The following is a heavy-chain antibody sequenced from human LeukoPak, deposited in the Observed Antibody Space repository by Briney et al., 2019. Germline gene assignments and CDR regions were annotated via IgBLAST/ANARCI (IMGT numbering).Heavy chain of an antibody. CDR3: ARSGVYCSGGSCYSGKLWFDP. V-gene: IGHV3-7*01. D-gene: IGHD2-15*01. J-gene: IGHJ5*02. CDR2: IKQDGSEQ. CDR1: VFTSTKYW. Sequence: GGSLRLSCTPSVFTSTKYWMTWVRHAPGEGLECVANIKQDGSEQYYVDSVKGRFTVSRDNAKNSLYLQMNSLRAEDSAVYHCARSGVYCSGGSCYSGKLWFDPWGQGALVTVSS.